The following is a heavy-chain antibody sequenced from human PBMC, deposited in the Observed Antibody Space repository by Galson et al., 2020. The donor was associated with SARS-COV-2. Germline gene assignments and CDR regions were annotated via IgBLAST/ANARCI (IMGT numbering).Heavy chain of an antibody. CDR3: ARGRRFLEWLLPNFDY. CDR2: ISSSGSII. J-gene: IGHJ4*02. V-gene: IGHV3-48*03. CDR1: GFTFSSYE. Sequence: GGSLRLSCAASGFTFSSYEMNWVRQAPGKGLEWVSYISSSGSIIYYADSMKGRFTISRDNAKNSLYLQMNSLRAEDTAVYYCARGRRFLEWLLPNFDYWGQGTLVTVSS. D-gene: IGHD3-3*01.